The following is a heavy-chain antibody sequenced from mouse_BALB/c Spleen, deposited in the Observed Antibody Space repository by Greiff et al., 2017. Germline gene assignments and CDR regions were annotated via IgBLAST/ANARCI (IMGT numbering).Heavy chain of an antibody. D-gene: IGHD2-1*01. CDR1: GFTFSSYA. Sequence: EVQVVESGGGLVKPGGSLKLSCAASGFTFSSYAMSWVRQSPEKRLEWVAEISSGGSYTYYPDTVTGRFTISRDNAKNTLYLEMSSLRSEDTAMYYCARFGNSFFDYWGQGTTLTVSS. V-gene: IGHV5-9-4*01. CDR3: ARFGNSFFDY. J-gene: IGHJ2*01. CDR2: ISSGGSYT.